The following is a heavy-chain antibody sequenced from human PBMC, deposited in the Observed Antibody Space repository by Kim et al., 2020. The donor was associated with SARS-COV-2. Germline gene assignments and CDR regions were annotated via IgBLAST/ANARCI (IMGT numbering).Heavy chain of an antibody. Sequence: SLMSRVTISVDKSKNQFSLKLSSVTAADTAGYYCARESGGVLTGYYILDYWGQGTLVTVSS. CDR3: ARESGGVLTGYYILDY. J-gene: IGHJ4*02. D-gene: IGHD3-9*01. V-gene: IGHV4-4*02.